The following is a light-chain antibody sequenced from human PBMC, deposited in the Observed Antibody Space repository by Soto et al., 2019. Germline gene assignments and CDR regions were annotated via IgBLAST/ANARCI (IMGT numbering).Light chain of an antibody. Sequence: DIQLTQSPSSLSASIGDRVTITCRASQGISTYLAWYQQKPGKVPKLLIYAASTLQSGVPSRFSGSGSGTDFNLTINNLQPEDVATYYCQKHHGAHFTFGPGTKVDIK. J-gene: IGKJ3*01. CDR1: QGISTY. CDR3: QKHHGAHFT. CDR2: AAS. V-gene: IGKV1-27*01.